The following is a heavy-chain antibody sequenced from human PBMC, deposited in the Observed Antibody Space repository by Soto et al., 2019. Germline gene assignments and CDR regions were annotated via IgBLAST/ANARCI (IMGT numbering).Heavy chain of an antibody. CDR3: ASSSSATYYYYYGMDV. CDR2: IDPSDSYT. V-gene: IGHV5-10-1*01. D-gene: IGHD6-6*01. J-gene: IGHJ6*02. CDR1: GYSFTSYW. Sequence: GESLKISCKGSGYSFTSYWISWVRQMSGKGLEWMGRIDPSDSYTNYSPSFQGHVTISADKSISTAYLQWSSLKASDTAMYYCASSSSATYYYYYGMDVWGQGTTVTVS.